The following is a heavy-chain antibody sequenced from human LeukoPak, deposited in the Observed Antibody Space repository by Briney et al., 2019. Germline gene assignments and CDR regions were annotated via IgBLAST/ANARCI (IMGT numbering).Heavy chain of an antibody. D-gene: IGHD2/OR15-2a*01. CDR1: GFTFTNYA. J-gene: IGHJ4*02. V-gene: IGHV3-7*01. CDR2: IRPDGSGK. CDR3: SSQPTVLDLDC. Sequence: PGGSLRPSCAASGFTFTNYAMTWVRQAPGKGLEWVANIRPDGSGKNYVDSVKGRFTISRDNANNALFLQMKGLRVEDTAVYYCSSQPTVLDLDCWGQGALVTVSS.